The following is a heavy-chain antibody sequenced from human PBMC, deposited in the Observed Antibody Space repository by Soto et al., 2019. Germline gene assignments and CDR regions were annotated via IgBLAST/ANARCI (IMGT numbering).Heavy chain of an antibody. J-gene: IGHJ4*02. V-gene: IGHV3-30-3*01. D-gene: IGHD4-17*01. CDR3: ARAHDYGDFGDDY. CDR1: GFTFSSYA. Sequence: PGGSLRLSCAASGFTFSSYAMHWVRQAPGKGLEWVAVISYDGSNKYYADSVKGRFTISRDNSKNTLYLQMNSLRAEDTAVYYCARAHDYGDFGDDYWGQGTLVTVSS. CDR2: ISYDGSNK.